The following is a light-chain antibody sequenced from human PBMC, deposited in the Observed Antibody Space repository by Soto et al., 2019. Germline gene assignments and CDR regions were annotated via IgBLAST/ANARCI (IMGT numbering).Light chain of an antibody. J-gene: IGKJ4*01. V-gene: IGKV3-15*01. Sequence: EVVMTQSPATVSVSPGEGVTLSCRASQTISNDLAWYQQKPGQAPRLLIYGASTRATGVPARFSGGGSGTEFTLTISGLQSEDFAFYYCQQNNKGPPVTFGGGTKVEIK. CDR1: QTISND. CDR2: GAS. CDR3: QQNNKGPPVT.